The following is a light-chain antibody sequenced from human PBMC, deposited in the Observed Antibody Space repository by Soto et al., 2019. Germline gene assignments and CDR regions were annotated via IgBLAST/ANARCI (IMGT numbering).Light chain of an antibody. CDR1: QSVSSY. J-gene: IGKJ1*01. CDR3: QQRSNWPQWT. Sequence: EIVLTQSPATLSLSPGERATLSCRASQSVSSYLAWYQQKPCQAPRLLIYDASNRATGIPARFSGSGSGTDFTPTISSLEPEDFAVYYCQQRSNWPQWTFGQGTKLDIK. V-gene: IGKV3-11*01. CDR2: DAS.